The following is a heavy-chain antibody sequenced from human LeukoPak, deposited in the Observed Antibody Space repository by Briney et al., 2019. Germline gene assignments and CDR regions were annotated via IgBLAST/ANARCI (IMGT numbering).Heavy chain of an antibody. CDR3: VRLGELSLSPQWDAFDI. V-gene: IGHV1-46*01. CDR1: GYSLTYYY. J-gene: IGHJ3*02. Sequence: ASVTVSYKPSGYSLTYYYIHWVRQAPGQGLEWMGTINPSGGSTTYAQKFQGRVIMTGDTSKNQFSLKLSSVTAADTAVYYCVRLGELSLSPQWDAFDIWGQGTMVTVSS. CDR2: INPSGGST. D-gene: IGHD3-16*02.